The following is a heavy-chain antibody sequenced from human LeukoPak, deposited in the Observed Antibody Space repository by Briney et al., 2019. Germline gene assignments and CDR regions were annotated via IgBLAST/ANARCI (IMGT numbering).Heavy chain of an antibody. CDR3: ARSGYYDSSGYYPLFDY. Sequence: GESLKISCKASGYSFTSYWIGWVRQMPGKGLEWMGIIYPGDSDTRYSPSFQGQVTISADKSISTAYLQWSSLKASDTAMYYCARSGYYDSSGYYPLFDYWGQGTLVTVST. J-gene: IGHJ4*02. V-gene: IGHV5-51*01. CDR1: GYSFTSYW. D-gene: IGHD3-22*01. CDR2: IYPGDSDT.